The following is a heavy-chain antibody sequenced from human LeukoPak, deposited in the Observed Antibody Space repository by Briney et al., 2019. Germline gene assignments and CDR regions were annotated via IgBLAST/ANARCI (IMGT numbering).Heavy chain of an antibody. CDR1: GFTFSSHG. Sequence: GGSLRLSCAASGFTFSSHGLHWVRQAPGKGLEWVAVIWYDGSNKYYADSVKGRFTISRDNSKNTLYLQMNSLRAEDTAVYYCAKVVIDGGSGWYPDYWGQGTLVTVSS. CDR2: IWYDGSNK. J-gene: IGHJ4*02. D-gene: IGHD6-19*01. V-gene: IGHV3-33*06. CDR3: AKVVIDGGSGWYPDY.